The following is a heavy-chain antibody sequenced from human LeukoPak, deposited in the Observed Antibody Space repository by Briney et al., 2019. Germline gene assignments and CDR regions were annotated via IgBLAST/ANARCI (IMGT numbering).Heavy chain of an antibody. CDR1: GFTFSSYG. Sequence: GGSLRLSCAASGFTFSSYGMHWVRQAPGKGLEWVAFIRYDGTNEYYADSVKGRFTISRDNSKNTLYLQMNSLRAEDTAVYYCATWRGYGYGLNYWGQGTLVTVSS. CDR3: ATWRGYGYGLNY. J-gene: IGHJ4*02. CDR2: IRYDGTNE. D-gene: IGHD5-18*01. V-gene: IGHV3-30*02.